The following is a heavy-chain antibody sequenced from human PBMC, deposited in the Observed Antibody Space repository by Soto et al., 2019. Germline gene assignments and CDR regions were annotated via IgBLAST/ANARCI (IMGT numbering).Heavy chain of an antibody. D-gene: IGHD3-22*01. V-gene: IGHV4-39*01. CDR1: GGSISSSIYY. CDR3: ARDYDSSGDY. J-gene: IGHJ4*02. Sequence: QLQLQESGPGLVKPSETLSLTCSVSGGSISSSIYYWSGIRQPPGKGLEWIGSIYYSGSTYYNPSLKSRVTISVDTSKNQFSLKLSSVTAADTAVYYCARDYDSSGDYWGQGTLVTVSS. CDR2: IYYSGST.